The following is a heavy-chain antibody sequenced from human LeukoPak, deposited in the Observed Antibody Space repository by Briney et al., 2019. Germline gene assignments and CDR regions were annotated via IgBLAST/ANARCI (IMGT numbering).Heavy chain of an antibody. D-gene: IGHD3-16*01. CDR3: ARVLGNSAFDI. CDR2: IFYSGST. V-gene: IGHV4-30-4*08. Sequence: SQTLSLTYTVSGGSISSGDYYWTWIRQRPGRGLEWIGYIFYSGSTYYNPSLKSRITISVDTSKNQFSLKLSSVTAADTAVYYCARVLGNSAFDIWGQGTMVTVSS. CDR1: GGSISSGDYY. J-gene: IGHJ3*02.